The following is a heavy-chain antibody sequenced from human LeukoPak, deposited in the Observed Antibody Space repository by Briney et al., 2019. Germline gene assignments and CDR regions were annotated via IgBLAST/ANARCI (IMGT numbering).Heavy chain of an antibody. V-gene: IGHV3-23*01. CDR3: AKGRGSTNPAWHYFMDV. D-gene: IGHD2-8*01. CDR2: ISGSGATI. J-gene: IGHJ6*03. Sequence: GGSLRLSCAASRFTFSSYAMNWVRQAPGKGLEWVSVISGSGATIYYAESVKGRFTISRDNSKNTLYLQMNSLRAEDTAVYYCAKGRGSTNPAWHYFMDVWGKGTTVTVSS. CDR1: RFTFSSYA.